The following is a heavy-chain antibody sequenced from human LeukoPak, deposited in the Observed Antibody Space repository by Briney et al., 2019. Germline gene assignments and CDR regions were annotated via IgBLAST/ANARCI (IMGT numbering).Heavy chain of an antibody. V-gene: IGHV1-2*02. CDR3: ARENGGGVEWDLLTGEYYYGMDV. CDR1: GYTFTGYY. D-gene: IGHD3-9*01. J-gene: IGHJ6*02. Sequence: ASVKVSCKASGYTFTGYYMHWVRQAPGQGLEWMGWINPNSGGTNYAQKFQGRVTMTRDTSISTAYMELSRLRSDDTAVYYCARENGGGVEWDLLTGEYYYGMDVWGQGTTVTVSS. CDR2: INPNSGGT.